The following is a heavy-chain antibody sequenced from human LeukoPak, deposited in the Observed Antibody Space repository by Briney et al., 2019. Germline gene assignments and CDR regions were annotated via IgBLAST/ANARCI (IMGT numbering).Heavy chain of an antibody. D-gene: IGHD3-16*02. Sequence: GASVKVSCKASGTTFTSYGISWVRQAPGQGLEWLGRIIPIFGTANYAQKFQGRVTITTDESTSTAYMELSSLRSEDTAVYYCARDSGPYYDYVWGSYPDYWRQGTLVTVSS. CDR1: GTTFTSYG. CDR2: IIPIFGTA. J-gene: IGHJ4*02. CDR3: ARDSGPYYDYVWGSYPDY. V-gene: IGHV1-69*05.